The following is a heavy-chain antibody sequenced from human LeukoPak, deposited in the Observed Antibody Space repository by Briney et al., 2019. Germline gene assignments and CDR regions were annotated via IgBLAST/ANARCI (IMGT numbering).Heavy chain of an antibody. Sequence: PGGSLRLSCEASGFTFSNYWMSWVRQAPGKGLEWVANIKQDGSDKYYADSVKGRFTISRDNSKNTLYLQMNSLRAEDTAVYYCAKDPRRYSRTGGYFDYWGQGTLVTVSS. CDR3: AKDPRRYSRTGGYFDY. J-gene: IGHJ4*02. CDR1: GFTFSNYW. D-gene: IGHD6-13*01. CDR2: IKQDGSDK. V-gene: IGHV3-7*01.